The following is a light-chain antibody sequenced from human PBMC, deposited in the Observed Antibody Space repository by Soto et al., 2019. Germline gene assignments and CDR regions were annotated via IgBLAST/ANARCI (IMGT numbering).Light chain of an antibody. J-gene: IGLJ2*01. V-gene: IGLV1-44*01. Sequence: QSVVTQPPSASGTPGQRVAISCSGGRSNIGRNTVNWYQQLPGTAPKLLIFSNNQRPSGVPDRFSGSKSDTSASLAISGLQSEDEDDYYCALWDDSLNGWVFGGGTKLTVL. CDR2: SNN. CDR3: ALWDDSLNGWV. CDR1: RSNIGRNT.